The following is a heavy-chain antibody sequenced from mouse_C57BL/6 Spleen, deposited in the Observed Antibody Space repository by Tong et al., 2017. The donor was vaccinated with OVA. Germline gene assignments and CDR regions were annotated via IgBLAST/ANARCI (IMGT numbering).Heavy chain of an antibody. D-gene: IGHD2-1*01. V-gene: IGHV5-17*03. CDR3: ARPYGNYGAY. CDR1: GFTFSDYG. J-gene: IGHJ3*01. Sequence: EVRLQVSWGGLVKPGGSLKLSCAASGFTFSDYGMHWVRQAPEKGLEWVAYISSGSSTIYYADTVKGRFTISRDNAKNNLYLQMSHLKSEDTAMYYCARPYGNYGAYWGKGTLVTVS. CDR2: ISSGSSTI.